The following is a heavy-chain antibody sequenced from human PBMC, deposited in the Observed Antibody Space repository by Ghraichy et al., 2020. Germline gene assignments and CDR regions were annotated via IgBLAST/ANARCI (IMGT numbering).Heavy chain of an antibody. V-gene: IGHV3-74*01. D-gene: IGHD2-21*01. CDR2: INSDGGST. Sequence: GGSLRLSCAASGFTFSSYWMHWVRQAPGKGLVWVSRINSDGGSTTYADSVKGRFTISKDNAKNTLYLQMNSLRAEDTAVYYCVKDLVGGGFGAYGMDVWGQGTTVIVS. CDR1: GFTFSSYW. CDR3: VKDLVGGGFGAYGMDV. J-gene: IGHJ6*02.